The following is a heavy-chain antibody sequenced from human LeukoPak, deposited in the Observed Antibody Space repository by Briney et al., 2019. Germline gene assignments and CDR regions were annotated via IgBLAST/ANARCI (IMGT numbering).Heavy chain of an antibody. V-gene: IGHV4-31*03. J-gene: IGHJ4*02. CDR3: ARVKGIAGPGPFDY. D-gene: IGHD6-13*01. Sequence: PSETLSLTCTVSGGSISSGTYHWSWIRQYPGKGLEWIGHISYGGTTYYNPSLKSRVTISVDTSKNHFSLNLSSVTAADTAVYYCARVKGIAGPGPFDYWGQGTLVTVSS. CDR1: GGSISSGTYH. CDR2: ISYGGTT.